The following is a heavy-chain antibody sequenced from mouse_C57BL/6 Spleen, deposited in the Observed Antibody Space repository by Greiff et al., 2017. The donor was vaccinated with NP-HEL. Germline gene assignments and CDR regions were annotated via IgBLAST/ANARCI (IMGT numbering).Heavy chain of an antibody. CDR1: GYTFTDYY. CDR3: ARNHYGSSYDWYFDV. CDR2: INPYNGGT. V-gene: IGHV1-19*01. D-gene: IGHD1-1*01. Sequence: VQLQQSGPVLVKPGASVKMSCKASGYTFTDYYMNWVKQSHGKSLEWIGVINPYNGGTSYNQKFKGKATLTVDKSSSTAYMELNSLTSEDSAVYYCARNHYGSSYDWYFDVWGTGTTVTVSS. J-gene: IGHJ1*03.